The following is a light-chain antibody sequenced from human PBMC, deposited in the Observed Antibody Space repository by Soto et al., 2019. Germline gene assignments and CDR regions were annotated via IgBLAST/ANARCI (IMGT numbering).Light chain of an antibody. Sequence: QSVLTQPASVSGSPGQSITISCTGTSSDVGGYNYVSWYQQHPGKAPKLMIYDVSNRPSGVSNRFSGSKSGNTASLTISGLQAEDEADYCCSSYTSSSTPVFGGGTKLTAL. CDR1: SSDVGGYNY. V-gene: IGLV2-14*01. CDR3: SSYTSSSTPV. J-gene: IGLJ2*01. CDR2: DVS.